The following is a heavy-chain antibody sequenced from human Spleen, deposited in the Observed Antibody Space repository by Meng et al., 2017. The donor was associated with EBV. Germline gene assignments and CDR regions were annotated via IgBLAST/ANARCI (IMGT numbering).Heavy chain of an antibody. D-gene: IGHD3-16*02. J-gene: IGHJ5*02. V-gene: IGHV4-34*01. Sequence: QVQPHQWGAGRLKPSETLSLTCALYGESFSGHYWTWIRQPPGKGLEWIGEINESGITNYNPSLKSRVTLSIDTSERHFSLNLSSVTAADTAVYYCARQSTYRLLDPWGQGTLVTVSS. CDR2: INESGIT. CDR3: ARQSTYRLLDP. CDR1: GESFSGHY.